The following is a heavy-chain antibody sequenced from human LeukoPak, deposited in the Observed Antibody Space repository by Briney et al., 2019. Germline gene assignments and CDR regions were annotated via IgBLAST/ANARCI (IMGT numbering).Heavy chain of an antibody. CDR1: GGSFSGYY. CDR3: ARVNRYGDYVFHYYGMDV. CDR2: INHSGST. Sequence: ASETLSLTYAVYGGSFSGYYWSWIRQPPGKGLEWIGEINHSGSTNYNPSLKSRVTISVDTSKNQFSLKLSSVTAADTAVYYCARVNRYGDYVFHYYGMDVWGQGTTVTVSS. V-gene: IGHV4-34*01. D-gene: IGHD4-17*01. J-gene: IGHJ6*02.